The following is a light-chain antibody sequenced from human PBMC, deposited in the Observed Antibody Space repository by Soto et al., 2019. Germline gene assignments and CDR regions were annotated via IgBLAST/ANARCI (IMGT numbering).Light chain of an antibody. CDR2: VKSDGSH. CDR1: SGHGNYV. CDR3: QTWDTGIVV. J-gene: IGLJ2*01. Sequence: QPVLTQSPSASASLGASVKLTCTLSSGHGNYVIAWHQQQPGKGPRYLMKVKSDGSHNKGDGIPDRFSGSSSGAERYLAISSLQSEDEADYYCQTWDTGIVVFGGGTKLTVL. V-gene: IGLV4-69*01.